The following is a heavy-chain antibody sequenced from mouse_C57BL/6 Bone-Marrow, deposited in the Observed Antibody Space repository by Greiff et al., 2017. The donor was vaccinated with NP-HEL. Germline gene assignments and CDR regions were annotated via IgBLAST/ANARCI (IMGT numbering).Heavy chain of an antibody. Sequence: EVQLVESGPVLVKPGASVKMSCKASGYTFTDYYMNWVKQSHGKSLEWIGVINPYNGGTSYNQKFKGKATLTVDKSSSTAYMELNSLTSEDSAVYYCASSYDGYFYYAMDYWGQGTSVTVSS. CDR3: ASSYDGYFYYAMDY. CDR2: INPYNGGT. J-gene: IGHJ4*01. CDR1: GYTFTDYY. V-gene: IGHV1-19*01. D-gene: IGHD2-3*01.